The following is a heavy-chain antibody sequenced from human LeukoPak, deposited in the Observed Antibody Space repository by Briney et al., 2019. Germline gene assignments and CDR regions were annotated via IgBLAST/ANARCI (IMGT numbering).Heavy chain of an antibody. V-gene: IGHV3-33*01. CDR3: AREAQYCSGGSCNYYYGMDV. CDR2: IWYDGSNK. D-gene: IGHD2-15*01. Sequence: PGRSLRLSCAASGFTFSSYGMHWVRQAPGKGLEWVAVIWYDGSNKYYADSVKGRFTISRDNSKNTLYLQMNSLRAEDTAVYYCAREAQYCSGGSCNYYYGMDVWGQGTTDTVSS. CDR1: GFTFSSYG. J-gene: IGHJ6*02.